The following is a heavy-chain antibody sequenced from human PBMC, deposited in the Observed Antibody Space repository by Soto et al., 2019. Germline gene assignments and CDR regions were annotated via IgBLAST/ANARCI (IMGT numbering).Heavy chain of an antibody. D-gene: IGHD4-17*01. J-gene: IGHJ5*02. CDR2: IYHSGST. V-gene: IGHV4-4*02. CDR1: GGSIRSSHW. CDR3: AREDGDRGWFDP. Sequence: QVQLQESGPGLVKPSGTLSLTCAVSGGSIRSSHWWSWVRRPPGKGLEWIGEIYHSGSTNYNPSLKSRVTISVDKSKNKFSRKQSSVSAADTAVYYCAREDGDRGWFDPWGQGTLVTVSS.